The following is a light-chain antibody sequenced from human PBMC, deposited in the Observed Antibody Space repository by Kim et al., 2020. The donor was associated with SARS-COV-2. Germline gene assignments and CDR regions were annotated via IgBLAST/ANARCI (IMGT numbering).Light chain of an antibody. CDR2: AAS. V-gene: IGKV1-39*01. CDR3: QQSYSVPFT. CDR1: QSISSY. J-gene: IGKJ4*01. Sequence: DIQMTQSPSSLSASVGDRVTITCRASQSISSYLSWYQEKPGKAPNLLMYAASSLQSGVPSRFSGSGSGTDFTLTISSLQPEDFATYYCQQSYSVPFTFGGGTKLEI.